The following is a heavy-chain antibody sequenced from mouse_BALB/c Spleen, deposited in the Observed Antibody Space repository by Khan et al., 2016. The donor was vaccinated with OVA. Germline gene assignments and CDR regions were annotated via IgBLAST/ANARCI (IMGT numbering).Heavy chain of an antibody. CDR1: GHSITSGYR. V-gene: IGHV3-6*02. D-gene: IGHD3-3*01. CDR2: ISCDGGN. CDR3: TRGGAVIPYWYFDV. Sequence: EVQLQESRPGLVKPSQSLSLTCSVTGHSITSGYRWNWIRQFPGNKLEWMGYISCDGGNHYNPPLKNRLSITRDTSKNQFFLKLNSVTTEDTATYYCTRGGAVIPYWYFDVWGAGTTVTVSS. J-gene: IGHJ1*01.